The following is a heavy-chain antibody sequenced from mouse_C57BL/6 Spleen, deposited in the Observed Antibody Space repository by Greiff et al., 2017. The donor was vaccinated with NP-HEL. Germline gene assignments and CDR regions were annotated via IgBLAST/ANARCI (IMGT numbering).Heavy chain of an antibody. CDR1: GYTFTDYN. Sequence: EVQVVESGPELVKPGASVKIPCKASGYTFTDYNMDWVKQSHGKSLEWIGDINPNNGGTIYNQKFKGKATLTVDKSSSTAYMELRSLTSEDTAVYYCARARYGSSPYYAMDYWGQGTSVTVSS. V-gene: IGHV1-18*01. D-gene: IGHD1-1*01. J-gene: IGHJ4*01. CDR3: ARARYGSSPYYAMDY. CDR2: INPNNGGT.